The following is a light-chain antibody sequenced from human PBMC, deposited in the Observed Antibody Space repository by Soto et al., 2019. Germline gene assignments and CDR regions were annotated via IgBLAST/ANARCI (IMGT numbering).Light chain of an antibody. CDR3: HQYGSLYT. CDR1: QSVSSSY. CDR2: GAS. V-gene: IGKV3-20*01. J-gene: IGKJ2*01. Sequence: EIVLTQSPGTLSLSPGERATLSCRASQSVSSSYLAWYQQKPGQAPRLLIYGASSRDTGIPDRFSGSGSGTDFTLTISRLEPEDFAVYYCHQYGSLYTFGQGTKVEIK.